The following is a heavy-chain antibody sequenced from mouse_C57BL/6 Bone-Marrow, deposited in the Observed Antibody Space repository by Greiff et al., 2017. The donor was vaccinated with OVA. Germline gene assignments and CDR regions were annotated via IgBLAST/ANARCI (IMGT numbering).Heavy chain of an antibody. Sequence: EVQLQQSGPGLVKPSQSLSLTCSVPGYSITSGYYWNWIRQFPGNKLEWMGYISYDGSNNYNPSLKNRISITRDTSKNQSFLTLNSVTTADTATYCCARDRGSDYYCSSFSSYGYFDVWGKGTTVTVSS. D-gene: IGHD1-1*01. CDR1: GYSITSGYY. CDR2: ISYDGSN. V-gene: IGHV3-6*01. J-gene: IGHJ1*03. CDR3: ARDRGSDYYCSSFSSYGYFDV.